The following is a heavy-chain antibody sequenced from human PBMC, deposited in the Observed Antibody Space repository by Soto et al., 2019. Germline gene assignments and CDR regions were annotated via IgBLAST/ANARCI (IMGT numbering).Heavy chain of an antibody. Sequence: ESGGGVVQPGRSLRLSCAASGFTFSSYGMHWVRQAPGKGLEWVAVIWYDGSNKYYADSVKGRFTISRDNSKNTLYLQMNSLRAEDTAVYYCARDKDSSGWDRPGDYYYGMDVW. CDR2: IWYDGSNK. V-gene: IGHV3-33*01. CDR1: GFTFSSYG. J-gene: IGHJ6*01. CDR3: ARDKDSSGWDRPGDYYYGMDV. D-gene: IGHD6-19*01.